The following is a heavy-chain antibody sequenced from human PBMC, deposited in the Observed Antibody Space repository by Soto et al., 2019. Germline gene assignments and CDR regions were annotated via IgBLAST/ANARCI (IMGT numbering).Heavy chain of an antibody. V-gene: IGHV4-59*08. D-gene: IGHD1-20*01. CDR1: GGSISSYY. Sequence: SETLSLTCTVSGGSISSYYWSWIRQPPGKGLEWIGYIYYSGSTNYNPSLKSRVTISVDTSKNQFSLKLSSVTAAGTAVYYCGRRYNGNRGHAFDIWGQGTMVTVSS. CDR3: GRRYNGNRGHAFDI. J-gene: IGHJ3*02. CDR2: IYYSGST.